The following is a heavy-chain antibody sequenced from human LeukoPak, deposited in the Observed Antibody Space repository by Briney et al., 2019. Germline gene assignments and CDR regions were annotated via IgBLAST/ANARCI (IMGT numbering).Heavy chain of an antibody. J-gene: IGHJ4*02. Sequence: GGSLRLSCAASGFTFNNYGFNWVRQAPGKGLEWVSGISGGGSYTYYADSVKGRFTISRDNSKNMLYLQMNSLRAEDTAVYYCAKTTYSYYDYWGQGILVTVSS. CDR3: AKTTYSYYDY. CDR2: ISGGGSYT. CDR1: GFTFNNYG. D-gene: IGHD3-10*01. V-gene: IGHV3-23*01.